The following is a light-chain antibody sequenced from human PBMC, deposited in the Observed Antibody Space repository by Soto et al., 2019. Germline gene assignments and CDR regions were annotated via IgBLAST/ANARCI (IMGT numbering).Light chain of an antibody. V-gene: IGLV2-14*01. CDR3: SSYTSTRGFYV. J-gene: IGLJ1*01. Sequence: QSVLTQPASVSGSPGQSITISCTGTSSDVGGYNYVSWYQQHPGKAPKLMIYDVSNRPSGVSNRFSGSKSGNTASLTISGLQAEDEADYYCSSYTSTRGFYVFGTGTKLTV. CDR2: DVS. CDR1: SSDVGGYNY.